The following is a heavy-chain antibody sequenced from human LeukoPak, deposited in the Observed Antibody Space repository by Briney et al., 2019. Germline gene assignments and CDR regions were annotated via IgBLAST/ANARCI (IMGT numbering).Heavy chain of an antibody. CDR3: ARSGGYYYDSSGYYASDYYGMDV. J-gene: IGHJ6*02. V-gene: IGHV3-30-3*01. CDR1: GFTFSSYA. D-gene: IGHD3-22*01. Sequence: GGSLRLSCAASGFTFSSYAMHWVRQAPGKGLEWVAVISYDGSNKYYADSVKGRFTISRDNSKNTLYLQMNSLRAEDTAVYYCARSGGYYYDSSGYYASDYYGMDVWGQGTTVTVSS. CDR2: ISYDGSNK.